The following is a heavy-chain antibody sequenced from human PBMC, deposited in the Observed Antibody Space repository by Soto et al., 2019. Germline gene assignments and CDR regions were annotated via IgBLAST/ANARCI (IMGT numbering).Heavy chain of an antibody. V-gene: IGHV1-3*01. D-gene: IGHD3-22*01. J-gene: IGHJ4*02. CDR2: INAGNGNT. CDR3: ARTYYYDSSGYYSGFDY. CDR1: GYTFTSYA. Sequence: ASVKVSCKASGYTFTSYAMHWVRQAPGQRLEWMGWINAGNGNTKYSQKFQGRVTITRDTSASTAYMELSSLRSEDTAVYYCARTYYYDSSGYYSGFDYWGQGTLVTVSS.